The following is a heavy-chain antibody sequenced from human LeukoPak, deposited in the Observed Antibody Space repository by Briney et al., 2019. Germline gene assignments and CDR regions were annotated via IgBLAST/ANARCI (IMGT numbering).Heavy chain of an antibody. J-gene: IGHJ6*03. CDR1: GYTFIGYY. CDR3: ARSWLVTPYYYYYMDV. CDR2: INPNSGGT. V-gene: IGHV1-2*02. D-gene: IGHD3-16*02. Sequence: GASVKVSCKASGYTFIGYYIHWVRQAPGQGLEWMGWINPNSGGTNYAQKFQGRVTMTRDTSISTAYMELSRLRSDDTAVYYCARSWLVTPYYYYYMDVWGKGTTVTVSS.